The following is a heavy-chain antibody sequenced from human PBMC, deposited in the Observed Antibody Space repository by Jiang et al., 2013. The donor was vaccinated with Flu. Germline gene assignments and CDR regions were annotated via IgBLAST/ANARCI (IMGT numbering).Heavy chain of an antibody. CDR1: GDSVSGSSVA. J-gene: IGHJ3*02. D-gene: IGHD2-8*01. Sequence: QTLSLTCVISGDSVSGSSVAWNWIRQSPSRGLEWLGRTYYRSKWYNEYAVSVKSRITINPDTSKNQFSLQLNSATPDDTAVYYCVRGYANALDIWGQGTMVTVSS. CDR3: VRGYANALDI. V-gene: IGHV6-1*01. CDR2: TYYRSKWYN.